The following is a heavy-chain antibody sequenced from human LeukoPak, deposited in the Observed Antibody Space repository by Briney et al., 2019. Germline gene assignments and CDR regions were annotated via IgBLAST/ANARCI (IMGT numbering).Heavy chain of an antibody. D-gene: IGHD1-26*01. Sequence: GGSLRLSCAASGFTFSSYGMHWVRQAPGKGLEWVAVIWYDGSNKYYADSVKGRFTISRDNSKNTLYLQMNSLRAEDTAVYYCAKDQISGSYVYYFDYWGQGTLVTVSP. CDR3: AKDQISGSYVYYFDY. CDR1: GFTFSSYG. CDR2: IWYDGSNK. V-gene: IGHV3-33*06. J-gene: IGHJ4*02.